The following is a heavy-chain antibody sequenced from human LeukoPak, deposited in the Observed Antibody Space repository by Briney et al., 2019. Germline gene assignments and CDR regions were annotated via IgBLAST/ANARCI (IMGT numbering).Heavy chain of an antibody. CDR3: ARERIRGYDFWSGYPHWFDP. D-gene: IGHD3-3*01. CDR2: INHSGST. J-gene: IGHJ5*02. Sequence: SETLSLTCAVYGGSFSCYYWSWIRQPPGKGLEWIGEINHSGSTNYNPSLKSRVTISVDTSKSQFSLKLSSVTAADTAVYYCARERIRGYDFWSGYPHWFDPWGQGTLVTVSS. V-gene: IGHV4-34*01. CDR1: GGSFSCYY.